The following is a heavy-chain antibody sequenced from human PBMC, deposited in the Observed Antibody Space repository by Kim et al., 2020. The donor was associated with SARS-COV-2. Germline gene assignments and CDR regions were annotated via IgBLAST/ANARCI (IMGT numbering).Heavy chain of an antibody. CDR2: IWYDGSNK. J-gene: IGHJ6*02. CDR3: ARDPRGLRLGEYPTYGMDV. Sequence: GGSLRLSCAASGFTFSSYGMHWVRQAPGKGLEWVAVIWYDGSNKYYADSVKGRLTISRDNSKNTLYLQMNSLRAEDTAVYYCARDPRGLRLGEYPTYGMDVWGQGTTVTVSS. V-gene: IGHV3-33*01. D-gene: IGHD3-16*01. CDR1: GFTFSSYG.